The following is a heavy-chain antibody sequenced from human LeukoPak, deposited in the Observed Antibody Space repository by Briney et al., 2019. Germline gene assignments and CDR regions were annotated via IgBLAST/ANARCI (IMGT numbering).Heavy chain of an antibody. CDR3: ARAQIAAAGTGYYYYYMDV. J-gene: IGHJ6*03. D-gene: IGHD6-13*01. CDR1: GFTFSSYS. V-gene: IGHV3-21*01. CDR2: ISSSSSYI. Sequence: GGSLGLSCAASGFTFSSYSMNWVRQAPGKGLEWVSSISSSSSYIYYADSVKGRFTISRDNAKSSLYLQMNSLRAEDTAVYYCARAQIAAAGTGYYYYYMDVWGKGTTVTVSS.